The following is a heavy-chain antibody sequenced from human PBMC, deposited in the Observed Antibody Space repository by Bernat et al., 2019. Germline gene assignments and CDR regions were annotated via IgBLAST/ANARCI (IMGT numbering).Heavy chain of an antibody. CDR1: GGSFSGYY. D-gene: IGHD3-22*01. Sequence: QVQLQQWGAGLLKPSETLSLTCSVYGGSFSGYYWSWIRQPPGKGLEWIGEINHSGSTNYNPSLKSRVTISVNTSRNQFSLKLSSVTAADTAVYYCARGFGHYDSSGYDYADYFDYWGQGTLVTVSS. CDR2: INHSGST. CDR3: ARGFGHYDSSGYDYADYFDY. V-gene: IGHV4-34*01. J-gene: IGHJ4*02.